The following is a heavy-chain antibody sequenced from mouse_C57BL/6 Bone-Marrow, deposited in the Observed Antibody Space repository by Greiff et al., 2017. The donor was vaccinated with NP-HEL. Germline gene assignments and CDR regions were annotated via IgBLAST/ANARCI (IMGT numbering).Heavy chain of an antibody. D-gene: IGHD1-1*01. J-gene: IGHJ1*03. Sequence: EVQLQESGGGLVKPGGSLKLSCAASGFTFSDYGMHWVRQAPEKGLEWVAYISSGSSTIYYADTVKGRFTISRDNAKNTLFLQMTSLRSEDTAMYYCARDGSSSHWYFDVWGTGTTVTVSS. V-gene: IGHV5-17*01. CDR1: GFTFSDYG. CDR3: ARDGSSSHWYFDV. CDR2: ISSGSSTI.